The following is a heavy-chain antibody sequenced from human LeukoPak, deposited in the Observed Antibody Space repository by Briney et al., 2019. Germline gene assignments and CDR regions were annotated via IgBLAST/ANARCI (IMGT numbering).Heavy chain of an antibody. CDR1: GFTFSSYG. V-gene: IGHV3-49*04. CDR2: VRSKRYGGTT. Sequence: PGGSLRLSCAASGFTFSSYGMSWVRLTPGRGLEWVGFVRSKRYGGTTEYAASVKGRFTISRDDSKSVAYLQMNSLKTEDTAVYYCSRGYGYSGYPHLDYWGQGTLVTVSS. D-gene: IGHD5-12*01. CDR3: SRGYGYSGYPHLDY. J-gene: IGHJ4*02.